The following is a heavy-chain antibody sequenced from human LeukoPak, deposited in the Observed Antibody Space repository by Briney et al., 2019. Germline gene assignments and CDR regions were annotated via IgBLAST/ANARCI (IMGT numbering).Heavy chain of an antibody. CDR3: AREATGDYFDY. V-gene: IGHV3-11*05. J-gene: IGHJ4*02. CDR1: GFTFSDYY. D-gene: IGHD5-12*01. Sequence: GGSLRLSCAASGFTFSDYYMSWIRQAPGKGLEWVSYISSSSSYTNYADSVKGRFTISRDNAKNSLYLQMNGLRAEDTAVYYCAREATGDYFDYWGQGTLVTVSS. CDR2: ISSSSSYT.